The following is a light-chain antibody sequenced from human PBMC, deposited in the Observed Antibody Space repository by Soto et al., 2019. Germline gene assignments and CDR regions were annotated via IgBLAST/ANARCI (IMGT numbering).Light chain of an antibody. CDR2: GAS. CDR1: QSVSSSY. V-gene: IGKV3-20*01. J-gene: IGKJ1*01. CDR3: QQYGSSRT. Sequence: EIVLTQSPGTLSLSPGERATLSCRASQSVSSSYLAWYQQTPDQAPRLLIYGASSSATGIPDRFSCSGSGADFSLNISSLEPEVFAVYYWQQYGSSRTFGQGTKVEIK.